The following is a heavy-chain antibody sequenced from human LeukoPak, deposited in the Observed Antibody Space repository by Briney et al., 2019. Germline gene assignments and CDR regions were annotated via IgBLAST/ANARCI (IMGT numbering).Heavy chain of an antibody. CDR2: IKQDGSEK. V-gene: IGHV3-7*01. J-gene: IGHJ4*02. CDR3: ARGFNHVENFLDY. Sequence: PGGSLRLSCSASEFTFSNFWMSWVRQAPGKGPEWVANIKQDGSEKYYVDSVKGRFTISRDNAETSLHLQMNSLRAEDTAVYYCARGFNHVENFLDYWGQGTLVTVSS. CDR1: EFTFSNFW. D-gene: IGHD5-24*01.